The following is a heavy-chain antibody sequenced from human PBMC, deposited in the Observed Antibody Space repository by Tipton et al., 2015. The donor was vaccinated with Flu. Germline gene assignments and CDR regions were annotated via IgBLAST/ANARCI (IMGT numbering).Heavy chain of an antibody. CDR1: GFTFSDYY. D-gene: IGHD6-13*01. Sequence: SLRLSCAASGFTFSDYYMSWIRQAPGKGLEWVSYISSSGSTIYYADSVKGRFTISRDNAKNSLYLQMNSLRAEDTAVYYCAGVSAAGRMDYYYYYGMDVWGQGTTVIVSS. V-gene: IGHV3-11*01. CDR3: AGVSAAGRMDYYYYYGMDV. CDR2: ISSSGSTI. J-gene: IGHJ6*02.